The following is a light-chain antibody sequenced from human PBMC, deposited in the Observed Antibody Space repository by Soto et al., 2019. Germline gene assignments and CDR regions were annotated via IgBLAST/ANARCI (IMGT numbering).Light chain of an antibody. CDR2: KAS. V-gene: IGKV1-5*03. Sequence: DIPMTQSPSTLSAFVGDRFTITCRASQSISTWLAWYQQKPGKVPKLLIFKASSLQSGVPSRFSGSGSGTDFTLTICSLQPDDLANYYCQQYNPSSRTFGQGTRWIS. CDR3: QQYNPSSRT. CDR1: QSISTW. J-gene: IGKJ1*01.